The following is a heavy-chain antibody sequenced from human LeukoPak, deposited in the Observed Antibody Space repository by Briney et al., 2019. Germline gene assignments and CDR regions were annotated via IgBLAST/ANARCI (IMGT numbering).Heavy chain of an antibody. CDR3: ARVLTVVVVAATYWFDP. D-gene: IGHD2-15*01. Sequence: GGSLRLSCAASGFTFSSYWMSWVRQAPGKGLEWVANIKQDGSEKYYVDSVKGRFTISRDNAKNSLYLQMNSLRAEDTAVYYCARVLTVVVVAATYWFDPWGQGTLVTVSS. CDR2: IKQDGSEK. J-gene: IGHJ5*02. CDR1: GFTFSSYW. V-gene: IGHV3-7*01.